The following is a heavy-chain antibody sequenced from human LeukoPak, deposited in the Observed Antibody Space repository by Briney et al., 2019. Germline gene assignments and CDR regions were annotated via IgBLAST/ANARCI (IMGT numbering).Heavy chain of an antibody. D-gene: IGHD3-3*01. CDR1: GFIFSNYW. CDR2: IDVVGTRT. CDR3: VRSMSGRNDF. J-gene: IGHJ4*02. V-gene: IGHV3-74*01. Sequence: PGGSLRLSCAGSGFIFSNYWAHWVRQAPGRELVWVARIDVVGTRTDYADSVRGRFTISRDNAKNTIYLKMNSLTADDTAVYYCVRSMSGRNDFWGQGTVVSVSS.